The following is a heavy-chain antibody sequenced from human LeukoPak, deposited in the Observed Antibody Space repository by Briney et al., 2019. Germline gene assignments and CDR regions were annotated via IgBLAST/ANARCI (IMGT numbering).Heavy chain of an antibody. CDR1: GGSISSYY. D-gene: IGHD6-13*01. CDR3: ARDVAAGSSHFDY. CDR2: IYYSGST. V-gene: IGHV4-59*01. Sequence: SETLSLTCTVSGGSISSYYWSWIRQPPGKGLEWFGYIYYSGSTNYNPSLKSRVTISVDTSKNQFSLKLSSVTAADTAVYYCARDVAAGSSHFDYWGQGTLVTVSS. J-gene: IGHJ4*02.